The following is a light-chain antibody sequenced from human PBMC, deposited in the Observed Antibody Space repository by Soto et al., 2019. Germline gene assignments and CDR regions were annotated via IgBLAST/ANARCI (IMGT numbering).Light chain of an antibody. Sequence: QSVLTQPASVSGSPGQSITISCTGTSSDVGGYNYVSWHQQHPGKAPKLTIYDVSSRPSGVSNRFSASKSGNTASLTISGLQAEDEADYYCTSYTSSGTYVFGTGTKVPVL. CDR2: DVS. CDR3: TSYTSSGTYV. CDR1: SSDVGGYNY. J-gene: IGLJ1*01. V-gene: IGLV2-14*01.